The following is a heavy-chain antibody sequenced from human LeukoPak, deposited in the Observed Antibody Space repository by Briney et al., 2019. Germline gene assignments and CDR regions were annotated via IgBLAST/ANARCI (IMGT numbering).Heavy chain of an antibody. CDR3: VKDIQLST. D-gene: IGHD5-24*01. J-gene: IGHJ3*01. CDR2: ISSSSSYT. CDR1: GFTFSDYH. Sequence: PGGSLRLSCAASGFTFSDYHMSWIRQAPGKGLEWVSYISSSSSYTKYADSVKGRFTISRDNAKNSLYLQMNSLRVEDTAIYYCVKDIQLSTWGLGTMVTVSS. V-gene: IGHV3-11*03.